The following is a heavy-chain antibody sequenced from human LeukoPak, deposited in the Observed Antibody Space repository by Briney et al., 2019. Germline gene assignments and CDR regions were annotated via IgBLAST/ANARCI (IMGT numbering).Heavy chain of an antibody. J-gene: IGHJ4*02. CDR3: ARNEYYYDSSGLDY. V-gene: IGHV1-69*04. Sequence: ASVKVSCKASGGTFSSYAISWVRQAPGQALEWMGRIIPIFGIANYAQKFQGRVTITADKSTSTAYMELSSLRSEDTAVYYCARNEYYYDSSGLDYWGQGTLVTVSS. D-gene: IGHD3-22*01. CDR2: IIPIFGIA. CDR1: GGTFSSYA.